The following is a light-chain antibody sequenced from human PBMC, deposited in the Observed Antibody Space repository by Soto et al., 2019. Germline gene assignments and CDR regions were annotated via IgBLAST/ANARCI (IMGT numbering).Light chain of an antibody. CDR1: QSINSW. CDR3: QQYKNYPFT. Sequence: DIHMTQSPSTLSASLGDRVSITCRASQSINSWLAWYQQKPGKAPKLLIYDASSLQSGVPSRFSGSESGAEFTLTISGLQPDDFATYYCQQYKNYPFTFGPGIKV. CDR2: DAS. J-gene: IGKJ3*01. V-gene: IGKV1-5*01.